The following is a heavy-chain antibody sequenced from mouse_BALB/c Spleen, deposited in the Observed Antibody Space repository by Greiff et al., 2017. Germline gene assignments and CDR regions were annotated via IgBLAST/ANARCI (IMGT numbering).Heavy chain of an antibody. D-gene: IGHD1-1*01. V-gene: IGHV7-3*02. J-gene: IGHJ2*01. CDR1: GFTFTDYY. Sequence: EVKLMESGGGLVQPGGSLRLSCATSGFTFTDYYMSWVRQPPGKALEWLGFIRNKANGYTTEYSASVKGRFTISRDNSQSILYLQMNTLRAEDSATYYCARVVAHFDYWGQGTTLTVSS. CDR3: ARVVAHFDY. CDR2: IRNKANGYTT.